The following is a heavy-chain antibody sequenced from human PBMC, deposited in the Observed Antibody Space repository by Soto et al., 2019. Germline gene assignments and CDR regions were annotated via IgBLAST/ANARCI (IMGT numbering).Heavy chain of an antibody. D-gene: IGHD3-22*01. V-gene: IGHV4-61*08. CDR3: ARGTVRSGYYLT. J-gene: IGHJ5*02. Sequence: SETLSLTCTVSGDSVSRGDSYWSWIRQPPGKGLEWIGYICCSGSTEYNPSLRSRVIISVDTSKNQLSLKLSTVTAADTAVYYCARGTVRSGYYLTWGQGTLVTVSS. CDR1: GDSVSRGDSY. CDR2: ICCSGST.